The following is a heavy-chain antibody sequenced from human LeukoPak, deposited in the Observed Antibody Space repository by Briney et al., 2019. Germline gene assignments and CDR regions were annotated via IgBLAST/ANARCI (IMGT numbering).Heavy chain of an antibody. CDR3: ARVWAPVADAFDI. J-gene: IGHJ3*02. D-gene: IGHD6-19*01. CDR2: IYYSGST. Sequence: PSETLSLTCTVSGGSISSYYWSWIRQPPGKGLEWIGYIYYSGSTNYNPSLKSRVTISVDTSKNQFSLKLSSVTAADTAVYYCARVWAPVADAFDIWGQGTMVTVSS. V-gene: IGHV4-59*01. CDR1: GGSISSYY.